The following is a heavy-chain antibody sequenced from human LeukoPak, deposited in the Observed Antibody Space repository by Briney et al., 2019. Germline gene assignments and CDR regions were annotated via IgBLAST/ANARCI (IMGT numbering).Heavy chain of an antibody. CDR3: ARDGDYGDYVNWFDP. D-gene: IGHD4-17*01. CDR2: IYTSGST. V-gene: IGHV4-4*07. Sequence: PSETLSLTCTVSGGSISSYYWSWIRQPAGKGLEWIGRIYTSGSTNYNPSLKSRVTMSVDTSKNQFSLKLSSVTAADTAVYYCARDGDYGDYVNWFDPWGQGTLVTVSS. CDR1: GGSISSYY. J-gene: IGHJ5*02.